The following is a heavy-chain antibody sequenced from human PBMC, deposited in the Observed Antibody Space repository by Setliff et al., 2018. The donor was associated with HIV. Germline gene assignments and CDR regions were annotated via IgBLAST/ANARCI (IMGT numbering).Heavy chain of an antibody. J-gene: IGHJ4*02. D-gene: IGHD6-19*01. CDR2: IYTSGSV. V-gene: IGHV4-4*09. Sequence: PSETLSLTCTVSGGSISSYYWSWIRRPPGKGLEWIGYIYTSGSVNYNPSLNSRVTISVDTSKNQLSLKVNSVTAADTAVYYCARSPRIGVAGEFEYWGQGTLVTVSS. CDR1: GGSISSYY. CDR3: ARSPRIGVAGEFEY.